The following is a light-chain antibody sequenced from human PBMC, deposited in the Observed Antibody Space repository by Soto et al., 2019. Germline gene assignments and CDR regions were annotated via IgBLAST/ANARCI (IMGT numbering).Light chain of an antibody. J-gene: IGKJ5*01. V-gene: IGKV1-12*01. CDR3: QQYDNLPPLT. CDR2: AAS. Sequence: DIQMTQSPSSVSASVGDRVTITCRASERINTYLAWYQQQPGKAPKLLIYAASSLQSGVPSRFSGSGSGTDFTFTISSLQPEDIATYYCQQYDNLPPLTFGQGTRLEI. CDR1: ERINTY.